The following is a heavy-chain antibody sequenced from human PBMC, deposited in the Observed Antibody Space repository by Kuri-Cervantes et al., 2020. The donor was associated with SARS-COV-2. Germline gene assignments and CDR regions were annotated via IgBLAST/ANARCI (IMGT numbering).Heavy chain of an antibody. V-gene: IGHV3-30*18. J-gene: IGHJ6*02. CDR2: ISFDGIDK. Sequence: GESLKISCAASGFTFSKYAVHWLRQAPGKGLEWVAIISFDGIDKYYGDSVKGRFTISRDNSKNTLYLQMNSLGAEDTAVYYCAKEISTTGHRYFYGMDVWGLGTTVTVSS. CDR1: GFTFSKYA. CDR3: AKEISTTGHRYFYGMDV. D-gene: IGHD2/OR15-2a*01.